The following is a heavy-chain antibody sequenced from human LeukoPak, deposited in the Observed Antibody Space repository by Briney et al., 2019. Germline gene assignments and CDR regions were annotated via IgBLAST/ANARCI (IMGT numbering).Heavy chain of an antibody. Sequence: SETLSLTCTVSGGSISSSSYYWGWSRKPPGKGLEWIGSIYYSGSTYYNPSLKSRVTISVDTSKNQFSLKLSSVTAADTAVYYCARRFSAAAGIGYWGQGTLVTVSS. CDR3: ARRFSAAAGIGY. V-gene: IGHV4-39*01. D-gene: IGHD6-13*01. J-gene: IGHJ4*02. CDR1: GGSISSSSYY. CDR2: IYYSGST.